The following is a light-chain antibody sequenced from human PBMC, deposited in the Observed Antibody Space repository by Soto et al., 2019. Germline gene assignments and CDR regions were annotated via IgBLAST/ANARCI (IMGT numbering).Light chain of an antibody. V-gene: IGLV4-69*01. J-gene: IGLJ2*01. Sequence: VLTQSPSASASLGASVKLTCTLSSGHSSYAIAWHQQQPGKGPRYLMKVNSDGSHNKGDGIPDRFSGSSSGAERSLTISSLQSEDEADYYCQTWGTGIQVFGGGTKVTVL. CDR2: VNSDGSH. CDR1: SGHSSYA. CDR3: QTWGTGIQV.